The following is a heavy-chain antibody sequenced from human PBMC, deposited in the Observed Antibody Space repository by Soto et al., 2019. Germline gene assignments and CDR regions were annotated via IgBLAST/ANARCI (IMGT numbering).Heavy chain of an antibody. V-gene: IGHV3-74*01. D-gene: IGHD1-26*01. J-gene: IGHJ6*02. CDR2: INSDGGST. CDR3: AAHYIVGSVRNYYYYYCMDV. CDR1: GFTFSSYW. Sequence: GGSLRLSCAASGFTFSSYWMHWVRQAPGKGLVWVSRINSDGGSTGNADSVKGRFTISRDKAKNTLYLQMNSLRAEDTAVYYYAAHYIVGSVRNYYYYYCMDVWGQGTMVTVSS.